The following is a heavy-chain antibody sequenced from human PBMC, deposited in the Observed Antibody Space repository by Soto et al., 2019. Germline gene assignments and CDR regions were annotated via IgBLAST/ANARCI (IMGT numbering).Heavy chain of an antibody. CDR3: ARFTHYYGMDV. Sequence: ASETLSLTCTVSGGSISSGYYYWSWIRQTPGKGLEWIGYIYYSGSTYYNPSLKSRVTISVDTSKNQFSLKLSSVTAADTAVYYCARFTHYYGMDVWGQGTTVTVSS. V-gene: IGHV4-30-4*01. J-gene: IGHJ6*02. CDR1: GGSISSGYYY. CDR2: IYYSGST.